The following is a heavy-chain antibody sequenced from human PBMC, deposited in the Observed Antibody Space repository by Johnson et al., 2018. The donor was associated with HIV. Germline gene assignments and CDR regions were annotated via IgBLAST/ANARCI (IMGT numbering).Heavy chain of an antibody. D-gene: IGHD6-13*01. CDR1: GFTFSDYY. J-gene: IGHJ3*02. V-gene: IGHV3-30-3*01. CDR3: VRPAAAGRDDAFDI. Sequence: QMLLVESGGGLVLPGGSLRLSCAASGFTFSDYYMSWIRQAPGKGLEWVAIISFDGSNEYYADSVKGRFTISRDNSKNSLYLQMNSLRAEDTAVYYCVRPAAAGRDDAFDIWGQGTMVTVSS. CDR2: ISFDGSNE.